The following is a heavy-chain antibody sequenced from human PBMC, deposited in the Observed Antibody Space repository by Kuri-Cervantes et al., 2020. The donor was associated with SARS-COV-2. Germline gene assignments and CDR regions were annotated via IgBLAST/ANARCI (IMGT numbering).Heavy chain of an antibody. CDR1: GFTSSSYA. CDR3: ARVGYCSSTSCYNFDY. J-gene: IGHJ4*02. Sequence: GESLKISCAASGFTSSSYAMHWVRQAPGKGLEWVAVISYDGSNKYYADSVKGRFTISRDNSKNTLYLQMNSLRAEDTAVYYCARVGYCSSTSCYNFDYWGQGTLVTVSS. CDR2: ISYDGSNK. D-gene: IGHD2-2*02. V-gene: IGHV3-30-3*01.